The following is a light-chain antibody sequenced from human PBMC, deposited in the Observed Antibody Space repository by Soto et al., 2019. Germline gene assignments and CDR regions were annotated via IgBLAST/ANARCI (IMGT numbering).Light chain of an antibody. V-gene: IGKV1-5*03. CDR3: QQYSTNSA. Sequence: DIQMTQSPSTLSASVGDRVTINCRASQSINRWLAWYQQKPGTAPKLLIYKASSLESGVPSRFSGSGSETESTLTISSLQPDDFASYYCQQYSTNSAFGQGTKVEIK. CDR2: KAS. J-gene: IGKJ1*01. CDR1: QSINRW.